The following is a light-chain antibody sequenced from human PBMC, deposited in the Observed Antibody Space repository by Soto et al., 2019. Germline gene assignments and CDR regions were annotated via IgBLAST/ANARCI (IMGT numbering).Light chain of an antibody. V-gene: IGLV7-43*01. CDR2: STS. CDR3: LLYYCGAHLAV. Sequence: QTVVTQEPSLTVSPGGTVTLTCASSTGAVTSGYYPNWFQQKPGQAPRALIYSTSNKYSWTPARFSGSLLGGKAALTLSGVQPEDEGEYYWLLYYCGAHLAVFGGGTKLTVL. CDR1: TGAVTSGYY. J-gene: IGLJ2*01.